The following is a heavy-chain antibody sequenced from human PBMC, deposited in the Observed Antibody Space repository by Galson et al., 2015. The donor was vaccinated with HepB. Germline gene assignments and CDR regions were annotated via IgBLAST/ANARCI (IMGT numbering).Heavy chain of an antibody. J-gene: IGHJ5*02. Sequence: SLRLSCAASGFTFSSYAMHWVRQAPGKGLEWVAVISYDGSNKYYADSVKGRFTISRDNSKNTLYLQMNSLRAEDTAVYYCARDMVGATNSWFDPWGQGTLVTVSS. CDR3: ARDMVGATNSWFDP. CDR1: GFTFSSYA. D-gene: IGHD1-26*01. CDR2: ISYDGSNK. V-gene: IGHV3-30-3*01.